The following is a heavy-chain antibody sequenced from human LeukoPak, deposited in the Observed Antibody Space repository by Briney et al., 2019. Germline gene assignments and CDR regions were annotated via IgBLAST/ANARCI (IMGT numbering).Heavy chain of an antibody. J-gene: IGHJ6*02. CDR3: ARHHLDTAMDPRDYGMDV. CDR2: IYYSGST. D-gene: IGHD5-18*01. CDR1: GGSISSSSYY. V-gene: IGHV4-39*07. Sequence: PSETLSLTCTVSGGSISSSSYYWGWIRQPPGKGLEWIGSIYYSGSTYYNPSLKSRVTISVDTSKNQFSLNLSSVTAADTAMYYCARHHLDTAMDPRDYGMDVWGQGTTVTVSS.